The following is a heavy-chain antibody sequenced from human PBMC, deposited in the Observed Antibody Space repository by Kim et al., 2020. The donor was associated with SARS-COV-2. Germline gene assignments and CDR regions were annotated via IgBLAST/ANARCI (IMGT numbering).Heavy chain of an antibody. D-gene: IGHD3-10*01. J-gene: IGHJ5*02. V-gene: IGHV1-3*01. CDR3: AREGSGSYNWLDP. Sequence: YSQTFQGRLTITRDPSATTAYMELSSLTSKDTAVYFCAREGSGSYNWLDPWGQGTLVTVSS.